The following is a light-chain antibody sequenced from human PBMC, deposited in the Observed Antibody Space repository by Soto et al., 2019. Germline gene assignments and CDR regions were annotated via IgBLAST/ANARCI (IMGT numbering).Light chain of an antibody. CDR2: STT. CDR3: LLYYGAAGV. CDR1: TGPVTSDYY. V-gene: IGLV7-43*01. J-gene: IGLJ3*02. Sequence: QAVVTQQPSLTGSPGGTVTLTCAASTGPVTSDYYPNWFQQTPGQAPRALIYSTTKTDSWTPARFSGSLLGGKAALTLSGVQPEDEADYSCLLYYGAAGVFGGGTKLTVL.